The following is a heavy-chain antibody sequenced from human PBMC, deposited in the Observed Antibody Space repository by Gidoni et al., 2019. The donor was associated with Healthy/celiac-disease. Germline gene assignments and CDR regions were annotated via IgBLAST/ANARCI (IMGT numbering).Heavy chain of an antibody. CDR1: GFPFSSYA. Sequence: EVQLLESGGGLVQPGGSLRLSCAASGFPFSSYAMRWVRQAPGKGMEWVSGISGSGGSTYYADSVKGRFTISSDNSKNTLYLQMNSLRAEDTAVYYCAKHPPSYDSSGLIGDAFDIWGQGTMVTVSS. CDR2: ISGSGGST. J-gene: IGHJ3*02. V-gene: IGHV3-23*01. D-gene: IGHD3-22*01. CDR3: AKHPPSYDSSGLIGDAFDI.